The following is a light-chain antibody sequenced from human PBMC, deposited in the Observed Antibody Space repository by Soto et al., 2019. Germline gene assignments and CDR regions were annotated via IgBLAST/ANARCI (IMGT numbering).Light chain of an antibody. CDR3: QHYDVGPPMFT. V-gene: IGKV1-33*01. CDR1: QDIRNF. Sequence: DIQMTQSPSSLSASVGDRITITCQASQDIRNFLNWYQQKPGLAPNLLIFDVSDLRTAVTTRFSGSGSGTNFSLTIAGLLPEDVATYFCQHYDVGPPMFTFGPGPKVDLK. J-gene: IGKJ3*01. CDR2: DVS.